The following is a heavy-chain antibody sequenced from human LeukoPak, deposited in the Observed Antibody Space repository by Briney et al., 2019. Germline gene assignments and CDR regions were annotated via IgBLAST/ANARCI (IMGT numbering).Heavy chain of an antibody. Sequence: ASVKVSCKAFGYTFTGYYMHWVRQAPGQGLEWMGWINPNSGGTNYAQKFQGRVTMTRDTSISTAYMELSRLRSDDTAVYYCARSRTAYDAFDIWGQGTMVTVSS. D-gene: IGHD1-14*01. V-gene: IGHV1-2*02. CDR3: ARSRTAYDAFDI. CDR1: GYTFTGYY. J-gene: IGHJ3*02. CDR2: INPNSGGT.